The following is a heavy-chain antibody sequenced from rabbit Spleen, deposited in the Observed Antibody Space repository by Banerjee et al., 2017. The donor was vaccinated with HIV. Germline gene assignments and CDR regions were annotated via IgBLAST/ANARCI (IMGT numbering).Heavy chain of an antibody. V-gene: IGHV1S45*01. CDR3: ARGANNAGNGYAL. CDR1: GFSFSSSYY. D-gene: IGHD8-1*01. Sequence: QEQLEESGGDLVQPEGSLTLTCTASGFSFSSSYYMCWVRQAPGKGLEWIACIYAGYSGSTYYASWAKGRFTISRSTSLNTVTLQMTSLTVADTATYFCARGANNAGNGYALWGPGTLVTVS. CDR2: IYAGYSGST. J-gene: IGHJ4*01.